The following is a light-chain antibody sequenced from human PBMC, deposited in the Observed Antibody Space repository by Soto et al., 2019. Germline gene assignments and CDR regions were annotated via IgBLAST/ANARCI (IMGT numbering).Light chain of an antibody. V-gene: IGKV3-15*01. CDR2: GAS. Sequence: EIVMTQSPATLSVSPGERVTLSCRASQSVGNNLAWYQQKTGQVPRLLIHGASTRATGIPARVSGSGSGTESTLDISRLQYEDSDVYYCQQCDNCPRTFGQGIKLGIK. J-gene: IGKJ2*01. CDR3: QQCDNCPRT. CDR1: QSVGNN.